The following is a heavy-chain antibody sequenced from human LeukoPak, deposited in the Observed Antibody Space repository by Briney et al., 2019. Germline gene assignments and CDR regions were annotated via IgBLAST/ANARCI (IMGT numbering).Heavy chain of an antibody. J-gene: IGHJ5*02. D-gene: IGHD3-10*01. CDR1: GFTFSGYA. V-gene: IGHV3-23*01. CDR3: AKAGANWFDP. Sequence: TGGSLRLSCAAAGFTFSGYAMSWVRKAPGKGLQWVATISRSGDDTYYADSVKGRFTVSRDNSKNTLYVQMNSLRAEDTAIYYCAKAGANWFDPWGQGTLVTVSS. CDR2: ISRSGDDT.